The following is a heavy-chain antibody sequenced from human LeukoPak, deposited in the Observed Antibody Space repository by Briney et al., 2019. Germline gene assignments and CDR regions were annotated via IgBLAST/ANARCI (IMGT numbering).Heavy chain of an antibody. CDR1: GYSISSGYY. CDR3: ARGSIAARPPYYYYMDV. J-gene: IGHJ6*03. CDR2: IYHSGST. Sequence: SETLSISCTVSGYSISSGYYWGWIRQPPGKGLEWIGSIYHSGSTYYNPSLKSRVTISVDTSKNQFSLKLSSVTAADTAVYYCARGSIAARPPYYYYMDVWGKGTTVTVSS. V-gene: IGHV4-38-2*02. D-gene: IGHD6-6*01.